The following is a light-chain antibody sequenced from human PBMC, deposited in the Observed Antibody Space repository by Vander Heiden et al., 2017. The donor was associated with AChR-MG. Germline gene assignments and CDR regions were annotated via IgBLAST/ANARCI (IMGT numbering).Light chain of an antibody. CDR1: SSDVGRYNL. Sequence: QSALTQPASVSGSPGQSITIPCPGTSSDVGRYNLVSWYQQHPGKAPKLMIDEVSKRPSGVSNRFSGSKSGNPASLTTSGLQAEDEADYYCCSYAGSSTPYVFGTGTKVTVL. J-gene: IGLJ1*01. CDR2: EVS. CDR3: CSYAGSSTPYV. V-gene: IGLV2-23*02.